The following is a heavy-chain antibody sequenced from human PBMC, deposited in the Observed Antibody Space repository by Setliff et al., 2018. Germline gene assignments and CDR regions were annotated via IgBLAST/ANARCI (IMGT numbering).Heavy chain of an antibody. CDR1: GYTFTSYG. D-gene: IGHD5-12*01. Sequence: ASVKVSCKSSGYTFTSYGISWMRQAPGQGLEWMGWSSAYNGKTQYAQKFQGRVTMTTDTSTSTAYMELMSLTSDDTALYFCARDLGDLVATILSFFDYCGQGTLVTVSS. CDR3: ARDLGDLVATILSFFDY. V-gene: IGHV1-18*01. J-gene: IGHJ4*02. CDR2: SSAYNGKT.